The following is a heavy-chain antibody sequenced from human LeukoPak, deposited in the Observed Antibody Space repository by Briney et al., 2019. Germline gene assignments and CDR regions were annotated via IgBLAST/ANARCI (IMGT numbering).Heavy chain of an antibody. D-gene: IGHD2-8*01. Sequence: PSETLSLTCTVSGGPISSYYWGWIRQPPGKGLEWIGSIYYSGSTYYNPSLKSRVTISVDTSKNQFSLKLSSVTAADTAVYYCARPLGDCTNGVCYTYWFDPWGQGTLVTVSS. CDR3: ARPLGDCTNGVCYTYWFDP. V-gene: IGHV4-39*01. J-gene: IGHJ5*02. CDR2: IYYSGST. CDR1: GGPISSYY.